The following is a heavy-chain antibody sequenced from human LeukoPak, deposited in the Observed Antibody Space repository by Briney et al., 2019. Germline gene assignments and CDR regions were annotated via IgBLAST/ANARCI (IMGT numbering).Heavy chain of an antibody. Sequence: ASVKVSCKASGYTFTSYGISWVRQAPGQGLEWMVWISAYNGNTNYAQKLQGRVTMTTDTSTSTAYMELRSLRSDDTAVYYCARDRVLYDYVWGSYPPSSYYFDYWGQGTLVTVSS. J-gene: IGHJ4*02. CDR3: ARDRVLYDYVWGSYPPSSYYFDY. D-gene: IGHD3-16*02. V-gene: IGHV1-18*01. CDR1: GYTFTSYG. CDR2: ISAYNGNT.